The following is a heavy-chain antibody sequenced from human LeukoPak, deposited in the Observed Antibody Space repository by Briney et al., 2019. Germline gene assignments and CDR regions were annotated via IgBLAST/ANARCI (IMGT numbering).Heavy chain of an antibody. CDR3: ARARSSYGYGDAFDI. CDR1: GFTFSDYD. J-gene: IGHJ3*02. Sequence: GGSLRLSCAASGFTFSDYDMSWIRQAPGKGLEWVSYISSGGSMIYYADSVKGRFTISRDNSKNTLYLQMNSLRAEDTAVYYCARARSSYGYGDAFDIWGQGTMVTVSS. V-gene: IGHV3-11*04. D-gene: IGHD5-18*01. CDR2: ISSGGSMI.